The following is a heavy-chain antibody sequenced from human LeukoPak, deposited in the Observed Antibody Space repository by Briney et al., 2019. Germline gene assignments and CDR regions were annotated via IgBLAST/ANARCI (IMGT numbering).Heavy chain of an antibody. D-gene: IGHD2-21*02. Sequence: QPRGSLRLSCAPSGVTFSVYVTCCVRPPPEKGGGWSPGISGSGGRTYYDESVKGWSTISRDNYKNTLYLEMNSLRAEETAVYYCARANRYVVVTAFDCWGQGTLVTVSS. J-gene: IGHJ4*02. CDR3: ARANRYVVVTAFDC. CDR2: ISGSGGRT. CDR1: GVTFSVYV. V-gene: IGHV3-23*01.